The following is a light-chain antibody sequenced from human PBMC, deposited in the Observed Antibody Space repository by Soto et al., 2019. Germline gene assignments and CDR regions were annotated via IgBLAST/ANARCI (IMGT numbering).Light chain of an antibody. CDR3: QHYNSYSGT. CDR1: QSISSW. CDR2: KAS. J-gene: IGKJ2*01. V-gene: IGKV1-5*03. Sequence: DIQMTQSPSTLSASVGGRVTITCRASQSISSWLDWYQQKPWKAPKLLIYKASSLGSGVPSRFSGSGSGTEFTLTISSLQPDDFATYYCQHYNSYSGTFGQGTTLEIK.